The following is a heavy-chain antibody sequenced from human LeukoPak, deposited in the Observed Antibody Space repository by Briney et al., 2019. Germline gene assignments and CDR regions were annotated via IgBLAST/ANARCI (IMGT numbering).Heavy chain of an antibody. CDR1: GYSFSNFH. CDR3: ARTPPKGDIDT. J-gene: IGHJ5*02. Sequence: ASVKVSFKASGYSFSNFHINWVRQASGQGLEWIGWMSPKTGDRGYALKFQGRVTMTSDTSEGTVYMEVHSLTSDDSAVYYCARTPPKGDIDTWGQGTMVTVSS. V-gene: IGHV1-8*01. CDR2: MSPKTGDR. D-gene: IGHD2-21*02.